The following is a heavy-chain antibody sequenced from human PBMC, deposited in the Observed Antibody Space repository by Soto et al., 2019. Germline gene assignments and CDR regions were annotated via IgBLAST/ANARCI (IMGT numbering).Heavy chain of an antibody. D-gene: IGHD1-1*01. V-gene: IGHV4-34*01. CDR1: GGFVSSGSYY. J-gene: IGHJ3*02. Sequence: QVQLQQWGAGLLKPSETLSLTCAVYGGFVSSGSYYWSWIRQPPGKGLEWMGEMSHSGGTHINPSLKSRFTISADTTKNQFSLKVSSVTAADTALYYCARVDRGTATTVVDAFDIWGPGTMVTVSS. CDR3: ARVDRGTATTVVDAFDI. CDR2: MSHSGGT.